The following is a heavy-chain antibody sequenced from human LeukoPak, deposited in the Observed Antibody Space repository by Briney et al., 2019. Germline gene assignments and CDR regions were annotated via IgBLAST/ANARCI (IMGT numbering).Heavy chain of an antibody. V-gene: IGHV5-10-1*01. CDR3: ARQPEGTWFDP. J-gene: IGHJ5*02. CDR1: GYSFTSNW. Sequence: GESLKISCKGSGYSFTSNWISWVRQMPGKGLEWMGRIDPSDSYTNHSPSFQGHVTISADKSISTAYLQWSSLKASDTAMYYCARQPEGTWFDPWGQGTLVTVSS. CDR2: IDPSDSYT. D-gene: IGHD1-1*01.